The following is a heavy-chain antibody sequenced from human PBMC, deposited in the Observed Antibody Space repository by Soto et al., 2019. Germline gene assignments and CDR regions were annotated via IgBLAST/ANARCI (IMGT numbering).Heavy chain of an antibody. V-gene: IGHV4-31*03. CDR1: GGSISSGGYY. D-gene: IGHD4-17*01. CDR3: ARGPYDYGDFQAFDY. Sequence: QVQLQESGPGLVKPSQTLSLTCTVSGGSISSGGYYWSWIRQHPGKGLEWIGYIYDSGSTYYNPSLKSRVTISVDTSKNQFSLKLSSVTAAATAVYYCARGPYDYGDFQAFDYWGQGTLVTVSS. J-gene: IGHJ4*02. CDR2: IYDSGST.